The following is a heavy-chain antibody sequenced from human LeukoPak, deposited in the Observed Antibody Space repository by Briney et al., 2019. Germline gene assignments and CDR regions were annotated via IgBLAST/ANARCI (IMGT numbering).Heavy chain of an antibody. CDR3: ARAVVPAARPFDY. CDR2: INQSGRT. V-gene: IGHV4-34*01. J-gene: IGHJ4*02. Sequence: SETLSLTCAVYDGSFSGYYWSWLRQPPGRGPEWIGEINQSGRTNYNPSLKSRVTISVDTSKNQFSLKLSSVTAADTAVYYCARAVVPAARPFDYWGQGTLVTVSS. CDR1: DGSFSGYY. D-gene: IGHD2-2*01.